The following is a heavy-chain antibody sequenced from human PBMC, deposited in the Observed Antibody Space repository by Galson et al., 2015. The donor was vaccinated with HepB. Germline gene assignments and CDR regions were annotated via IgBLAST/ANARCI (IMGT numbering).Heavy chain of an antibody. V-gene: IGHV3-11*03. D-gene: IGHD3-22*01. CDR3: ARSSQKKYYYDSSGYPTAEYFQH. CDR2: ISSSSSYT. Sequence: SLRLSCAASGFTFSDYYMSWIRQAPGKGLEWVSYISSSSSYTNYADSVKGRFTISRDNAKNSLYLQMNSPRAEDTAVYYCARSSQKKYYYDSSGYPTAEYFQHWGQGTLVTGSS. J-gene: IGHJ1*01. CDR1: GFTFSDYY.